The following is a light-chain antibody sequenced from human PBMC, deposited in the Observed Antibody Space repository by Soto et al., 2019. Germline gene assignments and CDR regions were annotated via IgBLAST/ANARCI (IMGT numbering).Light chain of an antibody. V-gene: IGKV3-11*01. CDR3: QQRSNWPWT. J-gene: IGKJ1*01. CDR2: DAS. CDR1: QSVSSY. Sequence: EVVLTHSPATLSLSPGERATLSCRASQSVSSYLAWYQQKPGQAPRLLIYDASNRATGIPARFSGSGSGTNFTLPISSLEPEDFAVYYCQQRSNWPWTFGQGTKV.